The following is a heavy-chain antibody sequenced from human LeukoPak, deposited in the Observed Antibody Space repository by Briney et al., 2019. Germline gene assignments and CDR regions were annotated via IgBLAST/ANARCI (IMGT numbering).Heavy chain of an antibody. CDR2: ISWNSGSI. CDR1: GFTFDDYA. CDR3: ARAFGSWYRGILDY. J-gene: IGHJ4*02. V-gene: IGHV3-9*01. D-gene: IGHD6-13*01. Sequence: GRSLRLSCAASGFTFDDYAMHWVRQAPGKGLEWVSGISWNSGSIGYADSVKGRFTISRDNAKNSLYLQMNSLRAEDTAVYYCARAFGSWYRGILDYWGQGTLVTVSS.